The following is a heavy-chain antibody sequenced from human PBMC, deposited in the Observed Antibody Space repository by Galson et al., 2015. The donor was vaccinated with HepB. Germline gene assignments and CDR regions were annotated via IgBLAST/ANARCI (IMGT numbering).Heavy chain of an antibody. D-gene: IGHD2-21*01. J-gene: IGHJ4*02. CDR3: ARRRVQYSSILWWRLDY. CDR2: ISSSSSYI. CDR1: GFTFSSYS. Sequence: SLRLSCAASGFTFSSYSMNWVRQAPGKGLEWVSSISSSSSYIYYADSVKGRFTISRDNAKNSLYLQMNSLRAEDTAVYYCARRRVQYSSILWWRLDYWGQGTLVTVSS. V-gene: IGHV3-21*01.